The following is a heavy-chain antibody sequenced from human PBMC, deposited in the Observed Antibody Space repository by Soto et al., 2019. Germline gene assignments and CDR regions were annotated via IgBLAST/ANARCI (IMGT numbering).Heavy chain of an antibody. J-gene: IGHJ3*02. D-gene: IGHD3-22*01. V-gene: IGHV3-11*06. CDR1: GFTFSDYY. CDR2: ISSSSSYT. CDR3: ARGGEGYDSPGAFDI. Sequence: QVQLVESGGGLVKPGGSLRLSCAASGFTFSDYYMSWIRQAPGKGLEWVSYISSSSSYTNYADSVKGRFTISRDNAKNSLYLGMNSLRAEDTVVYYCARGGEGYDSPGAFDIWGEGTMVTVSS.